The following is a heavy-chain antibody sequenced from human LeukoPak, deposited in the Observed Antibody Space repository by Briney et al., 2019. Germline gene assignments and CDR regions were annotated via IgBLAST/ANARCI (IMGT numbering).Heavy chain of an antibody. J-gene: IGHJ6*02. CDR2: IYYSGST. CDR3: ARDGVRGVKTNYYYYGMDV. CDR1: GGSISSYY. Sequence: PSETLSLTCTVSGGSISSYYWSWIRQPPGKGLEWIGYIYYSGSTNYNPSLKSRVTISVDTSKNQFSLKLSSVTAADTAVYYCARDGVRGVKTNYYYYGMDVWGQGTTVTVSS. D-gene: IGHD3-10*01. V-gene: IGHV4-59*01.